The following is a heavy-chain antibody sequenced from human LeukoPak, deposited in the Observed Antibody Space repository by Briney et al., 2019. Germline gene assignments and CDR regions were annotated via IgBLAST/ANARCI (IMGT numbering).Heavy chain of an antibody. CDR1: GFTFSSCA. V-gene: IGHV3-23*01. Sequence: GGSLRLSCAASGFTFSSCAMTWVRQAPGKGLEWVSVISGGGGTTYYADSVKGRFTISRDNSKNTLYLQMNSLRAEDTAVYYCAKDRQYSSGWDWGQGTLVTVSS. CDR3: AKDRQYSSGWD. D-gene: IGHD6-19*01. CDR2: ISGGGGTT. J-gene: IGHJ4*02.